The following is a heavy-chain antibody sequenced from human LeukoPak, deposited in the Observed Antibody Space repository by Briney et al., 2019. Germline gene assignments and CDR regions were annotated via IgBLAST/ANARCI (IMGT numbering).Heavy chain of an antibody. CDR1: GGTFSSYA. Sequence: SVKVSCKASGGTFSSYAISWVRQAPGQGLEWMGGIIPIFGTANYAQKFQGRVTITTDESTSTAYMELSSLRSEDTAVYHCARVAPYYDILTGYYLPEDGWFDPWGQGTLVTVSS. CDR2: IIPIFGTA. V-gene: IGHV1-69*05. D-gene: IGHD3-9*01. CDR3: ARVAPYYDILTGYYLPEDGWFDP. J-gene: IGHJ5*02.